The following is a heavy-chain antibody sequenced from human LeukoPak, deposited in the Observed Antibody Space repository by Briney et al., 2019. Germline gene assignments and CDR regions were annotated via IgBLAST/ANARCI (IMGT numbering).Heavy chain of an antibody. CDR1: GFTFSSCA. CDR3: ARERSSSGYPDDY. V-gene: IGHV3-23*01. CDR2: ISGGGGRT. Sequence: GGSLRLSCAASGFTFSSCAMNWVRQAPGKGLEWVSSISGGGGRTYYVDFVKGRFTISRDNAKNTLYLQMNSLRAEDTAVYYCARERSSSGYPDDYWGRGTLVTVSS. D-gene: IGHD3-22*01. J-gene: IGHJ4*02.